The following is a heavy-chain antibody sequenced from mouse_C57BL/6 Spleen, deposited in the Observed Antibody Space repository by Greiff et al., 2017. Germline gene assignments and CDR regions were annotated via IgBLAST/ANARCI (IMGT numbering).Heavy chain of an antibody. CDR2: ISSGSSTI. J-gene: IGHJ2*01. CDR3: ARSLRPYYFDY. CDR1: GFTFSDYG. D-gene: IGHD1-3*01. V-gene: IGHV5-17*01. Sequence: EVKVEESGGGLVKPGGSLKLSCAASGFTFSDYGMHWVRQAPEKGLEWVAYISSGSSTIYYADTVKGRFTISRDNAKNTLFLQMTSLRSEDTAMYYCARSLRPYYFDYWGKGTTLTVAS.